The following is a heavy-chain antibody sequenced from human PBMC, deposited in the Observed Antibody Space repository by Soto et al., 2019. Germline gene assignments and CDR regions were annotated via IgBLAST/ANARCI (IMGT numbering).Heavy chain of an antibody. CDR1: GGSISSSSYY. CDR2: IYYSGST. J-gene: IGHJ5*02. Sequence: SETLSLTCTVSGGSISSSSYYWGWIRQPPGKGLEWIGSIYYSGSTYYNPSLKSRVTISVDTSKNQFSLKLSSVTAADTAVYYCARLRQQLVPDWFDPWGQGTLVTVSS. V-gene: IGHV4-39*01. CDR3: ARLRQQLVPDWFDP. D-gene: IGHD6-13*01.